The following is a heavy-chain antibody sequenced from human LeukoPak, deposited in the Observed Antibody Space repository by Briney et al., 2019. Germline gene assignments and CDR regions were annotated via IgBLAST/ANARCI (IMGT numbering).Heavy chain of an antibody. CDR2: LASDDRT. CDR1: GFTFSTYV. V-gene: IGHV3-NL1*01. Sequence: GGSLRLSCSVSGFTFSTYVMHWVRQAPGKGLEWISVLASDDRTHYADSVKGRFSISRDNLKNTIYLQMSSLRVEDTALYYCAKDLHNYGLDVWGQGTTVTVSS. CDR3: AKDLHNYGLDV. J-gene: IGHJ6*02.